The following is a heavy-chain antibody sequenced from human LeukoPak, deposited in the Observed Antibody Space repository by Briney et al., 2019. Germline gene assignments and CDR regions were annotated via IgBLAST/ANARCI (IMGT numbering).Heavy chain of an antibody. CDR1: GYTFTSYY. Sequence: ASVKVSCKASGYTFTSYYMHWVRQAPGQGLEWMGIINPSGGSTSYAQKFQGRVTMTTDTSTSTAYMELRSLRSDDTAVYYCARDSHLPYCGGDCVFHYWGQGTLVTVSS. V-gene: IGHV1-46*01. J-gene: IGHJ4*02. D-gene: IGHD2-21*01. CDR2: INPSGGST. CDR3: ARDSHLPYCGGDCVFHY.